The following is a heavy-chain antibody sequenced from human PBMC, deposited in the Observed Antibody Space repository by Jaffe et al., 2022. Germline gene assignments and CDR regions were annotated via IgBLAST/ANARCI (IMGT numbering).Heavy chain of an antibody. Sequence: EVQLLESGGGLVQPGGSLRLSCAASGFTFSSYAMSWVRQAPGKGLEWVSAISGSGGSTYYADSVKGRFTISRDNSKNTLYLQMNSLRAEDTAVYYCAKACSMPYYYGSGSSVTTPNWFDPWGQGTLVTVSS. CDR1: GFTFSSYA. V-gene: IGHV3-23*01. D-gene: IGHD3-10*01. J-gene: IGHJ5*02. CDR2: ISGSGGST. CDR3: AKACSMPYYYGSGSSVTTPNWFDP.